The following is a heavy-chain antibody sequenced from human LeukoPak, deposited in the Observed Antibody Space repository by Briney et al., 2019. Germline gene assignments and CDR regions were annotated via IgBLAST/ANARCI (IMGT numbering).Heavy chain of an antibody. Sequence: LSETLSLTCTVSGGSISSSSYYWGWIRQPPGKGLEWIGSIYYSGSTYYNPSLKSRVTISVDTSKNQFSLKLSSVTAADTAVYYCARQGGSVLHYSDYWGQGTLVTVSS. CDR3: ARQGGSVLHYSDY. CDR2: IYYSGST. CDR1: GGSISSSSYY. J-gene: IGHJ4*02. D-gene: IGHD5-12*01. V-gene: IGHV4-39*01.